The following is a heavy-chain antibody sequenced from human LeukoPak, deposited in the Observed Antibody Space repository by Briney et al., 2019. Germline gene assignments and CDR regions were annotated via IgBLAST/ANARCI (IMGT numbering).Heavy chain of an antibody. J-gene: IGHJ4*02. V-gene: IGHV3-11*06. D-gene: IGHD1-26*01. CDR3: AGARGSYYSNY. Sequence: GGSLRLSCAGSGFTFSDFYMSWIRQAPGKGLEWVSYISSSSSYTNYTDSVKGRFTISRDNAKNSLYLQMNSLRAEDTAVYYCAGARGSYYSNYWGQGTLVTVSS. CDR2: ISSSSSYT. CDR1: GFTFSDFY.